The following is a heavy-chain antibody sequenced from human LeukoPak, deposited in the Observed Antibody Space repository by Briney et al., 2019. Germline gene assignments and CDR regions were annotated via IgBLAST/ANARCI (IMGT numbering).Heavy chain of an antibody. V-gene: IGHV3-30*02. J-gene: IGHJ4*02. D-gene: IGHD3-22*01. CDR1: EFTFSDYN. Sequence: GGSLRLSCAASEFTFSDYNMHWVRQAPGKGLEWVAFIRYDGSNKYYADSVKGRFTISRDNSKNTLYLQMNSLRAEDTAVYYCAKGGPSTYYYDSSGIGTFDYWGQGTLVTVSS. CDR2: IRYDGSNK. CDR3: AKGGPSTYYYDSSGIGTFDY.